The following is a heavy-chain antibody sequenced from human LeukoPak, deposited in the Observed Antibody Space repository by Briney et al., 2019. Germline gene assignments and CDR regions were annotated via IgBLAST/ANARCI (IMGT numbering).Heavy chain of an antibody. Sequence: TGGSLRLSCAASGFTFSSYWMHWVRQAPGKGLEWASRINNDGSGTTYVDSVNGRFTIYRDNAKNTLYLHMNSLRAEDTAVYYCARVSGAQEYWGQGTLVTVSS. CDR2: INNDGSGT. J-gene: IGHJ4*02. CDR3: ARVSGAQEY. CDR1: GFTFSSYW. D-gene: IGHD4-17*01. V-gene: IGHV3-74*01.